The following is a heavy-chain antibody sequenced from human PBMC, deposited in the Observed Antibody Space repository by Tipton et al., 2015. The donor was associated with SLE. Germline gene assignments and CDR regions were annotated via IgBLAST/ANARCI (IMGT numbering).Heavy chain of an antibody. D-gene: IGHD1-14*01. CDR2: IYTSGST. Sequence: TLSLTCTVSGGSITGYHWSWIRQPAGKGLEWIGRIYTSGSTNYHTSLRSRVTVSLDTSKNQISLNLTSVTAADTALYFCARDQFATVGAFDLWGQGTMVTVSS. CDR3: ARDQFATVGAFDL. J-gene: IGHJ3*01. CDR1: GGSITGYH. V-gene: IGHV4-4*07.